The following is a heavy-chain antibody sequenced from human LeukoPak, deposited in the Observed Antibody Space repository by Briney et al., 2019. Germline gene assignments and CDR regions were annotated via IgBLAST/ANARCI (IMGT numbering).Heavy chain of an antibody. Sequence: GGSLRLSCAASGFTFSSYSMNWVRQAPGKGLEWVSSISSSSSYIYYADSVKGRFTIPRDNAKNSLYLQMNSLRAEDTAVYYCARDLRMGYVYTSEGDYWGQGTLVTVSS. CDR1: GFTFSSYS. J-gene: IGHJ4*02. CDR3: ARDLRMGYVYTSEGDY. CDR2: ISSSSSYI. V-gene: IGHV3-21*01. D-gene: IGHD6-19*01.